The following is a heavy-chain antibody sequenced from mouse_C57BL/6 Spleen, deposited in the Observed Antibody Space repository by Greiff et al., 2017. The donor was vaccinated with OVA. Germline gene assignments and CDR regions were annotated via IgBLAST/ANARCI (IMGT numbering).Heavy chain of an antibody. J-gene: IGHJ1*03. V-gene: IGHV1-64*01. CDR3: ARGAYDGRFDV. CDR1: GYTFTSYW. CDR2: IHPKSGST. D-gene: IGHD2-12*01. Sequence: QVQLQQPGAELVKPGASVKLSCKASGYTFTSYWMHWVKQRPGQGLEWIGMIHPKSGSTNYNEKFKSKATLTVDKSSSTAYMQLSSLTSEDSAVYYCARGAYDGRFDVWGTGTTVTVSS.